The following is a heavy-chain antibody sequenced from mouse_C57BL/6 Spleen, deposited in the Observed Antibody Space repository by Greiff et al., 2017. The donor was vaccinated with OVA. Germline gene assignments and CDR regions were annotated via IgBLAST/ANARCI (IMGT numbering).Heavy chain of an antibody. V-gene: IGHV1-76*01. CDR3: AREGLRTTVEGYFDV. CDR1: GFTFTDYY. D-gene: IGHD1-1*01. CDR2: IYTGSGNT. Sequence: VQLKESGAELVRPGASVKLSCKASGFTFTDYYINWVKQRPGPGLEWIARIYTGSGNTYYNEKFKGKATLTAEKSSSTAYMQLSSLTSEDSAVYFCAREGLRTTVEGYFDVWGTGTTVTVSS. J-gene: IGHJ1*03.